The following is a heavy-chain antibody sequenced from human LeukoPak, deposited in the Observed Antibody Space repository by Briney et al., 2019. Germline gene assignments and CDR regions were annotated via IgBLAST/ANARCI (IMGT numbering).Heavy chain of an antibody. Sequence: SQTLSLTCTVSGDSISSGGYYWSWIRQHPGKGLEWIGFIFDDGNTYYNPSLKSRVTISVDTSKNQLSLNLTSVTAADTAVYYCTRDRKGWIQIDYWGQGTLVTVSS. CDR3: TRDRKGWIQIDY. CDR2: IFDDGNT. CDR1: GDSISSGGYY. D-gene: IGHD5-18*01. J-gene: IGHJ4*02. V-gene: IGHV4-31*03.